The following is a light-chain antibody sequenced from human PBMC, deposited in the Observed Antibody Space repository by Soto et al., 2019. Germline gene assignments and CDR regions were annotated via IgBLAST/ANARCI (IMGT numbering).Light chain of an antibody. V-gene: IGLV1-40*01. J-gene: IGLJ3*02. CDR2: GNN. CDR1: SSDIGAHYD. Sequence: QSALTQPPSVSGAPGQRVTISCTGSSSDIGAHYDVHWYQQLPGTAPKLLIYGNNNRPSGVPDRFSGSKSGTSASLAITGLQGEDAADYYCQSYDDSLSGWVFGGGTKLTVL. CDR3: QSYDDSLSGWV.